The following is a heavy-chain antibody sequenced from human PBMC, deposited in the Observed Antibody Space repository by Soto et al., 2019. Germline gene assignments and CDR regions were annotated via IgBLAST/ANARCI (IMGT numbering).Heavy chain of an antibody. CDR1: GYTFSNYD. D-gene: IGHD3-10*01. CDR3: AKVSRKGSAIDFDY. J-gene: IGHJ4*02. V-gene: IGHV1-8*01. CDR2: VNPNNGDT. Sequence: QVQLVQSGAELKKPGASVKVSCKASGYTFSNYDMNWVRQATGQGPEWIGWVNPNNGDTGYAQKFQGRVTLTTDIPTTTAYMELTSLRSEDTAIYYCAKVSRKGSAIDFDYCGQGTLITVSS.